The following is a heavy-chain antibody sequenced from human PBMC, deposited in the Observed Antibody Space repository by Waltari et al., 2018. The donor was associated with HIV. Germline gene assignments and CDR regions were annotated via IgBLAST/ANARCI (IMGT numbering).Heavy chain of an antibody. J-gene: IGHJ6*02. CDR1: GGSISSYY. CDR3: ARDKYGSGSNYYYYGMDV. D-gene: IGHD3-10*01. Sequence: QVQLQESGPGLVKPSETLSLTCTVSGGSISSYYWSWIRQPAGKGLEWIGRIYTSGSTNYNPSLKSRVTMSVDTSKNQFSLKLSSVTAADTAVYYCARDKYGSGSNYYYYGMDVWGQGTTVTVSS. CDR2: IYTSGST. V-gene: IGHV4-4*07.